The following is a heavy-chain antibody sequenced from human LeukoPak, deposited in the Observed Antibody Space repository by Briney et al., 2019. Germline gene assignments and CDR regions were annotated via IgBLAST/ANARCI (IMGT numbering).Heavy chain of an antibody. Sequence: GGSLRLSCAASGFTFSSYGMHWVRQAPGKGLEWVAVISYDGSNKYCADSVKGRFTISRDNSKNTLYLQMNSLRAEDTAVYYCAKDAYGSGSYYLNWFDPWGQGTLVTVSS. CDR2: ISYDGSNK. J-gene: IGHJ5*02. CDR1: GFTFSSYG. D-gene: IGHD3-10*01. CDR3: AKDAYGSGSYYLNWFDP. V-gene: IGHV3-30*18.